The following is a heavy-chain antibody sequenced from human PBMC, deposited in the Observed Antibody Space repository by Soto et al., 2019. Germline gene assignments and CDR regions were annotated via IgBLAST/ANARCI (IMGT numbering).Heavy chain of an antibody. CDR1: GYTFASYA. CDR3: ARDPPPPDY. V-gene: IGHV1-18*01. Sequence: QVQLVQSGAEVKKPGASVKVSCKASGYTFASYAISWMRQAPGQGLEWMGWISAYNGNTNYAEKLPGRVTMTTDTSTSTAYRELRSLRSDDTAVYYCARDPPPPDYWGQGTLVTVSS. CDR2: ISAYNGNT. J-gene: IGHJ4*02.